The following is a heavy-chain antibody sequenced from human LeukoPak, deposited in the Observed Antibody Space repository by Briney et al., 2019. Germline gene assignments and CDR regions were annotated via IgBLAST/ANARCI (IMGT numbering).Heavy chain of an antibody. V-gene: IGHV4-39*07. J-gene: IGHJ4*02. D-gene: IGHD5-24*01. CDR2: IYHSGST. CDR3: ARDGDGYVLDY. CDR1: GGSISSSSYY. Sequence: PSETLSLTCTVSGGSISSSSYYCDWIRQPPGTGLEWIGSIYHSGSTNYNPSLKSRVTISVDTSKNQFSLKLSSVTAADTAVYYCARDGDGYVLDYWGQGTLVTVSS.